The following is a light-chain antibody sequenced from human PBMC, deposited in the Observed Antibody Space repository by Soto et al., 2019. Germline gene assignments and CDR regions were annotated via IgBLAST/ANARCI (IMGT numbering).Light chain of an antibody. CDR3: QQANSFPRT. J-gene: IGKJ4*01. CDR2: SAS. Sequence: DLQMTQSPSSVSASVGDRVTITCRASQGFSTWLAWYRRKPGRAPELLIYSASSLHSGVPSRFSGSGSGTDFTLTISSLQPEDFATLFCQQANSFPRTFGGGTEVEIK. V-gene: IGKV1-12*01. CDR1: QGFSTW.